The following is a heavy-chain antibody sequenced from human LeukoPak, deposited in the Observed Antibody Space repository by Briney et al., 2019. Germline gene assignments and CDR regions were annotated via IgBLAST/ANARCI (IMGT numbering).Heavy chain of an antibody. CDR2: IYYSGST. J-gene: IGHJ4*02. Sequence: SETLSLTCTVSGGPISSYYWSWIRQPPGKGLEWIGYIYYSGSTNYNPSLKSRVTISVDTSKNQFSLKLSSVTAADTAVYYCARDDYGAYFDYWGQGTLVTVSS. CDR1: GGPISSYY. CDR3: ARDDYGAYFDY. D-gene: IGHD4-17*01. V-gene: IGHV4-59*01.